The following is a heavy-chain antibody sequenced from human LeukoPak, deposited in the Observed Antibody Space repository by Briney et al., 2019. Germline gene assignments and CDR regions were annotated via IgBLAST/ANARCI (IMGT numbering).Heavy chain of an antibody. D-gene: IGHD6-19*01. J-gene: IGHJ4*02. Sequence: GGSLRLSCAASGFTVSTNYMCWVRQAPGKGLEWVSVIYGDYSTYYADSVKGRFTISRDSSKNTLYLQMNSLRAEDTAVYYCAKGSSVAGTIFGYWGQGTLVTVSS. CDR3: AKGSSVAGTIFGY. CDR1: GFTVSTNY. V-gene: IGHV3-66*01. CDR2: IYGDYST.